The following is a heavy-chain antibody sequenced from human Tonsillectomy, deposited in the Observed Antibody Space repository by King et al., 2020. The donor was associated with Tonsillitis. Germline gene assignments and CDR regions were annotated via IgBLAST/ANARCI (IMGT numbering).Heavy chain of an antibody. V-gene: IGHV3-49*03. CDR1: GFTFGDYA. Sequence: VQLVESGGGLVQPGRSLRLSCTASGFTFGDYAMSWFRQAPGKGLDGVCFISSKIYGGTTEYAACVQGRLTIPRDDSKSIAYLQMNSLKTEDTDVYYCTPSLSFHTFDIWGQGAMVTVSS. CDR3: TPSLSFHTFDI. D-gene: IGHD3-16*01. CDR2: ISSKIYGGTT. J-gene: IGHJ3*02.